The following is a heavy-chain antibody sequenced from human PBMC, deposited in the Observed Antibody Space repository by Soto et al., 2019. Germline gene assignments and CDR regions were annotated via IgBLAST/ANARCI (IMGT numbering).Heavy chain of an antibody. CDR1: GGSISSYY. V-gene: IGHV4-59*01. CDR2: IYYSGST. CDR3: AREVAGMFDP. D-gene: IGHD6-19*01. J-gene: IGHJ5*02. Sequence: QVQLQESGPGLVKPSETLSLTCTVSGGSISSYYWSWIRQPPGKGLEWIGYIYYSGSTNYNPSLKSRVTISVDTSKNQFSLKLSSVTAADTAVYYCAREVAGMFDPWGQGTLVTVSS.